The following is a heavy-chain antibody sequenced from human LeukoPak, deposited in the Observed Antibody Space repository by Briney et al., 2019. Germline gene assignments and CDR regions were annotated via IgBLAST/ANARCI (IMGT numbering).Heavy chain of an antibody. J-gene: IGHJ6*02. CDR1: GFTLGAFA. CDR3: ATWAFYHNLAV. Sequence: HSGGSLRLSWAASGFTLGAFAMHWVRQAPGKGLEWVSLINKDGSNTYYADSVKGRFTISRDNSKDSLYLQMNSLRTENSALYYCATWAFYHNLAVWGQGITVIVSS. D-gene: IGHD1-14*01. V-gene: IGHV3-43*02. CDR2: INKDGSNT.